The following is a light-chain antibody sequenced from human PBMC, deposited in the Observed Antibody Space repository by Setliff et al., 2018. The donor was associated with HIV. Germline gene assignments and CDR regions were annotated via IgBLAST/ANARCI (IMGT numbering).Light chain of an antibody. CDR3: SSYTSSTTPVI. J-gene: IGLJ2*01. CDR1: SSDVGAYNY. CDR2: ELN. V-gene: IGLV2-14*01. Sequence: QSALTQPASVSGSPGQSITVSCTGTSSDVGAYNYVSWYQQHPGKATKLLIYELNNRPSGVSNRFSGSKSGNTASLIISGLQAEDEADYYCSSYTSSTTPVIFGGGTKVTVL.